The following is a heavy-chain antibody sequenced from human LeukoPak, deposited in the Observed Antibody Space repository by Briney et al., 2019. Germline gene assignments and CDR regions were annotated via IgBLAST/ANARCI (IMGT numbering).Heavy chain of an antibody. CDR3: ARGPHHGYCSSTSCYLSYYYMDV. V-gene: IGHV4-59*01. CDR2: IYYSGST. CDR1: GGSISSYY. Sequence: SETLSLTCTVAGGSISSYYWSWIRQPPGKGLEWIGYIYYSGSTNYNPSLKSRVTISVDTSKNQFSLKLSSVTAADTAVYYCARGPHHGYCSSTSCYLSYYYMDVWGKGTTVTVSS. J-gene: IGHJ6*03. D-gene: IGHD2-2*03.